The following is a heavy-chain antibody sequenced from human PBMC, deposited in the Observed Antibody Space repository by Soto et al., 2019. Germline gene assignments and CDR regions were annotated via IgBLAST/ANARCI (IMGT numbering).Heavy chain of an antibody. CDR2: INPSGGST. CDR3: ARSHGGEYYYYYGMDV. V-gene: IGHV1-46*01. J-gene: IGHJ6*02. D-gene: IGHD2-21*01. CDR1: GYTFTSFY. Sequence: ASVKVSCKASGYTFTSFYMHWVRQAPGQGLEWMGIINPSGGSTSYAQKFQGRVTMTRDTSTSTVYMELSSLRSEDTAVYYCARSHGGEYYYYYGMDVWGQGTTVTVSS.